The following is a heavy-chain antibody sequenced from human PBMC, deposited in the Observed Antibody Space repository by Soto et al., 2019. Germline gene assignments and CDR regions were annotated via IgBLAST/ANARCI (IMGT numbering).Heavy chain of an antibody. CDR2: INGGSGST. CDR3: ARSPPPLGRFDS. J-gene: IGHJ5*01. CDR1: GYTFANYA. Sequence: QLVQAGAEVKKPGASVKVSCKASGYTFANYAMQWVRQAPGQRLEWMGWINGGSGSTRYSQNFQGGLTITRDSSANTVYMELNSLRSGDTAIYYCARSPPPLGRFDSWGQGTLVTVSS. V-gene: IGHV1-3*01.